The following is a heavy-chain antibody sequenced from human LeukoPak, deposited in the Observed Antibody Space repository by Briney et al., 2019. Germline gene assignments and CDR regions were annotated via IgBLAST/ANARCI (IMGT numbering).Heavy chain of an antibody. Sequence: SETLSLTCTVSGGSISSSSYYWGWIRQPPGKGLEWIGSIYYSGSTYYNPSLKSRVTISVDTSKNQFSLKLSSVTAADTAVYYCARVPPYYYGSGSYYNGRFDPWGQGTLVTVSS. CDR1: GGSISSSSYY. V-gene: IGHV4-39*01. J-gene: IGHJ5*02. D-gene: IGHD3-10*01. CDR2: IYYSGST. CDR3: ARVPPYYYGSGSYYNGRFDP.